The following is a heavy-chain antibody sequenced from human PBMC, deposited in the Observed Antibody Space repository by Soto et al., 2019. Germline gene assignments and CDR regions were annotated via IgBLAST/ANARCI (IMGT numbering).Heavy chain of an antibody. V-gene: IGHV4-39*01. J-gene: IGHJ4*02. CDR1: GCSISSSSYY. D-gene: IGHD2-21*02. CDR3: ARDTIVVVVAYCGGDCYSGDYFDY. Sequence: SETLSLPVTVSGCSISSSSYYWGWIRQPPGKGLEWIGSIYYSGSTYYNPSLKSRVTISVDTSKNQFSLKLSSVTAADTAVYYCARDTIVVVVAYCGGDCYSGDYFDYWGQGTLVTVSS. CDR2: IYYSGST.